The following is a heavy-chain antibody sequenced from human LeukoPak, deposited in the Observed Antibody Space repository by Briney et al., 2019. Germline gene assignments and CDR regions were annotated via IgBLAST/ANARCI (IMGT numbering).Heavy chain of an antibody. J-gene: IGHJ4*02. CDR2: ISGSSTYI. CDR1: GFTFSSYS. CDR3: ARDLQSGSGRHFDY. Sequence: GGSLRLSCAASGFTFSSYSINWVRQAPGKGLEWVSSISGSSTYIYYADSVKGRFTISRDNAKNSVYLQMNSLRAEDTAMYYCARDLQSGSGRHFDYWGQGSLVTVSS. D-gene: IGHD3-10*01. V-gene: IGHV3-21*01.